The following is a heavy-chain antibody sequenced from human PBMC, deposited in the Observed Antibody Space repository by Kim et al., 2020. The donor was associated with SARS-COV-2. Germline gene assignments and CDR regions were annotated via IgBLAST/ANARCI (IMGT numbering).Heavy chain of an antibody. CDR3: ERDSSRILVVIAYGWDV. CDR1: GGSIISGTHH. J-gene: IGHJ6*02. V-gene: IGHV4-39*07. D-gene: IGHD3-22*01. Sequence: SETLSLTCTVSGGSIISGTHHWGWIRQAPGKGLEWIGSMTYSGHTHYNPSLQSRVSMSVDTSKNQVSLKLSSVTAADTAVYCCERDSSRILVVIAYGWDVGDQGTTVTVSS. CDR2: MTYSGHT.